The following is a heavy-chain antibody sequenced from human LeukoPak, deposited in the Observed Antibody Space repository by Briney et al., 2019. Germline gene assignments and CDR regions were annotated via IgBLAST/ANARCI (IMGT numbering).Heavy chain of an antibody. Sequence: SVKVSCKASGFPFTSSAMQWVRQARGQRLEWIGWIVVGSGNTNYAQKFQERVAITRDMSTSTAYMELSSLRSEDTAVYYCAAEITMVRGVIVDYWGQGTLVTVSS. CDR1: GFPFTSSA. D-gene: IGHD3-10*01. V-gene: IGHV1-58*02. J-gene: IGHJ4*02. CDR3: AAEITMVRGVIVDY. CDR2: IVVGSGNT.